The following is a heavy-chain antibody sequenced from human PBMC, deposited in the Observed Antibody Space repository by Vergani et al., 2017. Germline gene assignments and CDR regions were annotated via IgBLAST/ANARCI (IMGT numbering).Heavy chain of an antibody. CDR1: GGTFSSYA. J-gene: IGHJ4*02. V-gene: IGHV1-69*12. D-gene: IGHD6-13*01. Sequence: QVQLVQSGAEVKKPGSSVKVSCKASGGTFSSYAISWVRQAHGQGLEWMGGIIPIFGTANYAQKFQGRVTITADESTSTAYMELSSLRSEDTAVYYCARNLDPSIAAALTQPFDYWGQGTLVTVSS. CDR2: IIPIFGTA. CDR3: ARNLDPSIAAALTQPFDY.